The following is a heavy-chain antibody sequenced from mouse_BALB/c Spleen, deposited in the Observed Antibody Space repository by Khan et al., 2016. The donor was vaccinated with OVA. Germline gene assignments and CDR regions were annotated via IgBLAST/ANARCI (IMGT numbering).Heavy chain of an antibody. CDR1: GFTFSSYA. CDR3: ARSLVDYYAIDY. Sequence: EVELVESGGGVVKPGGSLKLSCSASGFTFSSYAMSWVRQTPEKRLEWVATISSGGHYTFYPDSVKGRFTISRDSAKNTLYLQMSSLRSWYTSMYYCARSLVDYYAIDYWGQGTSITVSS. D-gene: IGHD2-2*01. V-gene: IGHV5-9-3*01. J-gene: IGHJ4*01. CDR2: ISSGGHYT.